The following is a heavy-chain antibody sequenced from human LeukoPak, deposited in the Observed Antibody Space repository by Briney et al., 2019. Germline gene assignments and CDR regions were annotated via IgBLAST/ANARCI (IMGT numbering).Heavy chain of an antibody. J-gene: IGHJ4*02. Sequence: SETLSLTCTVSGGSISIYYWSWIRQPPGKGLEWIGYIYYSGSTNYNPSLKSRVTISVDTSKNQFSLKLSAVTAADTAVYYCARGVAYDSSGYYLFDYWGQGTLVTVSS. D-gene: IGHD3-22*01. CDR3: ARGVAYDSSGYYLFDY. CDR2: IYYSGST. V-gene: IGHV4-59*12. CDR1: GGSISIYY.